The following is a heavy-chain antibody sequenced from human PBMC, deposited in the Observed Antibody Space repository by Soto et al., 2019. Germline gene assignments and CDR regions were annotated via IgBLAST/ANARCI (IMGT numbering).Heavy chain of an antibody. D-gene: IGHD1-1*01. Sequence: QVRLEQSGAEVKKPGASMKIACKGSGYTFTNYAVIWMRQAPGQRLEWMGRINTENGNTKYSEKFKGRVTITRDTSAGAAYMELNSLRSEDTAVYYCTRDNGYVDSWGQGTLVTVSS. V-gene: IGHV1-3*04. CDR3: TRDNGYVDS. J-gene: IGHJ5*01. CDR1: GYTFTNYA. CDR2: INTENGNT.